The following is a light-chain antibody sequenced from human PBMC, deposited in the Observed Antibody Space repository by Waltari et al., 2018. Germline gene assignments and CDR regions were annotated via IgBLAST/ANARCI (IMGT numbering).Light chain of an antibody. CDR3: QQYSSSLWT. CDR1: QSVSSSY. V-gene: IGKV3-20*01. Sequence: EIVLTQSPGTLSLSPGERATLSCRASQSVSSSYLALYQQKPGQAPRLLIYGASSRATGVPDRFSGRGSGTDFTLTISRLEPEDLAVYYCQQYSSSLWTFGQGTKVEIK. J-gene: IGKJ1*01. CDR2: GAS.